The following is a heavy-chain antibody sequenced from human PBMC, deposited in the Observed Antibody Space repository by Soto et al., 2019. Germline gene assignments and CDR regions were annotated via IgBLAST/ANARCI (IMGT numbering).Heavy chain of an antibody. V-gene: IGHV4-59*01. CDR3: ARVSYYDSSGYYSPHGFDY. D-gene: IGHD3-22*01. CDR2: IYYSGST. J-gene: IGHJ4*02. CDR1: GGSISSYY. Sequence: KPSETLSLTCTVSGGSISSYYWSWIRQPPGKGLEWIGYIYYSGSTNYNPSLKSRVTISVDTSKNQFSLKLSSVTAADTAVYYCARVSYYDSSGYYSPHGFDYWGQGTLVTVSS.